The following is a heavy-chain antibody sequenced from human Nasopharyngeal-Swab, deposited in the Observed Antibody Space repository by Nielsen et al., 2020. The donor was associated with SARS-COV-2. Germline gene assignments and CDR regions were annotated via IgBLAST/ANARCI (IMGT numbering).Heavy chain of an antibody. J-gene: IGHJ6*02. V-gene: IGHV1-3*01. CDR2: INAGNGNT. CDR1: GYTFTSYA. Sequence: ALVKVSCKASGYTFTSYAMHWVRQAPGQRLEWMGWINAGNGNTKYSQKFQGRVTITRDTSASTAYMELSSLRSEDTAVYYCARVEAGYSSGGPYYYYGMDVWGQGTTVTVSS. D-gene: IGHD6-19*01. CDR3: ARVEAGYSSGGPYYYYGMDV.